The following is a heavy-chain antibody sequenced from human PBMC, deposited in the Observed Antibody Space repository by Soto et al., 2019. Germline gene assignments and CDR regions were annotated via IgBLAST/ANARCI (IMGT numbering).Heavy chain of an antibody. Sequence: AASVKVSCKASGYTFTSYGISWVRQAPGQGLEWMGWISAYNGNTNYAQKLQGRVTMTTDTSTSTAYMELRSLRSDDTAVYYCARLGPNYDLSWFDPWGQGTLVTVSS. CDR2: ISAYNGNT. CDR1: GYTFTSYG. V-gene: IGHV1-18*01. J-gene: IGHJ5*02. CDR3: ARLGPNYDLSWFDP. D-gene: IGHD3-3*01.